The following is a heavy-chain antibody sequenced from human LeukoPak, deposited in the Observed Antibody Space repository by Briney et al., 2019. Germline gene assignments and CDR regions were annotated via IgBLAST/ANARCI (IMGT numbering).Heavy chain of an antibody. V-gene: IGHV3-11*01. J-gene: IGHJ4*02. CDR3: ARIGKYSYGLM. CDR2: ISSSGSTT. D-gene: IGHD5-18*01. CDR1: GFTFSDYY. Sequence: GGSLRLSCAASGFTFSDYYMSWIRQAPGKGLEWVSYISSSGSTTYDADSVKGRFTISRDKAKNSLYLKMNRLRAEDTAVYYCARIGKYSYGLMWGQGTLVTVSS.